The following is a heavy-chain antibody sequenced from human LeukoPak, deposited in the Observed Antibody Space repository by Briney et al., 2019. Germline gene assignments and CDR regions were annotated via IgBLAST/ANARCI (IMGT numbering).Heavy chain of an antibody. CDR3: ARETAYYDFWSYYMDV. J-gene: IGHJ6*03. Sequence: GGSLRLSCAASGFTFSSYWMSWVRQAPGKGLEWVANIKQDGSEKYYVDSVKGRFTISRDNAKNSLYLQMNSLRAEDTAVYYCARETAYYDFWSYYMDVWGKGTTVTVSS. CDR2: IKQDGSEK. V-gene: IGHV3-7*01. D-gene: IGHD3-3*01. CDR1: GFTFSSYW.